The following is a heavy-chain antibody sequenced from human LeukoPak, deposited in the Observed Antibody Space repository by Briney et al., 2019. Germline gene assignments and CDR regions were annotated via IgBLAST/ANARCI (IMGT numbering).Heavy chain of an antibody. CDR1: GYTFTNYY. D-gene: IGHD5/OR15-5a*01. Sequence: ASVKVSCKASGYTFTNYYMHWVRQAPGQGPEWMGMIHPSDGSTNYAQKFQGRVTMTRDTSTSTVDMELSSLRSEDTAVYYCAPSVSYGRSFGYWGQGTLVTVSS. V-gene: IGHV1-46*01. J-gene: IGHJ4*02. CDR2: IHPSDGST. CDR3: APSVSYGRSFGY.